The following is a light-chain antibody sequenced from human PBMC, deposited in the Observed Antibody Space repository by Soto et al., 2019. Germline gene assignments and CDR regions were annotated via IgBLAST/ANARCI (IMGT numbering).Light chain of an antibody. J-gene: IGLJ2*01. CDR3: CSYAGSSTPDVV. Sequence: QSVLTQPASVSGSPGQSITISCTGTSSDVGSYNLVSWYQQHPGKAPKLMIYEGSKRPSGVSNRLSGSKSGNTASLTISGREAEDEADYYCCSYAGSSTPDVVFGGGTKLTVL. CDR2: EGS. CDR1: SSDVGSYNL. V-gene: IGLV2-23*01.